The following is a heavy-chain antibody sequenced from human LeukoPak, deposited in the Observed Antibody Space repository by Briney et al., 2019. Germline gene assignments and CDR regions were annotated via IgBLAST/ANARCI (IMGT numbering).Heavy chain of an antibody. CDR3: ARGYTYYDILTGYSPTGHFDY. Sequence: GGSLRLSCAASGFTFSSYSMNWVRQAPGKGLEWVSSTSSSSSYIYYADSVKGRFTISRDNAKNSLYLQMNSLRAEDTAVYYCARGYTYYDILTGYSPTGHFDYWGQGTLVTVSS. D-gene: IGHD3-9*01. CDR2: TSSSSSYI. CDR1: GFTFSSYS. V-gene: IGHV3-21*01. J-gene: IGHJ4*02.